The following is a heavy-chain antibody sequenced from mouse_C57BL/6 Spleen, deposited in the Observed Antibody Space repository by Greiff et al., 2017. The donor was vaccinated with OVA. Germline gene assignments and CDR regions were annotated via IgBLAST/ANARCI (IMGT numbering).Heavy chain of an antibody. Sequence: QVQLKQPGAELVKPGASVKVSCKASGYTFTSYWMHWVKQRPGQGLEWIGRIHPSDSDTNYNQKFKGKATLTVDKSSSTAYMQLSSLTSEDSAVYYCAISEGDGPRAMDYWGQGTSVTVSS. V-gene: IGHV1-74*01. D-gene: IGHD1-1*01. J-gene: IGHJ4*01. CDR3: AISEGDGPRAMDY. CDR1: GYTFTSYW. CDR2: IHPSDSDT.